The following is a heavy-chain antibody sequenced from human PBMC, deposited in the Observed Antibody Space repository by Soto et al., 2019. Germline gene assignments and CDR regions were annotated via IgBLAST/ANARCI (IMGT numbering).Heavy chain of an antibody. J-gene: IGHJ3*02. Sequence: ASVKVSCKASVGTFSSYAISWVRQAPGQGLEWMGGIIPIFGTANYAQKFQGRVTITADESTSTACMELSSLRSEDTAVYYCARATSYVHAFDIWGQGTMVTVSS. CDR2: IIPIFGTA. D-gene: IGHD5-18*01. V-gene: IGHV1-69*13. CDR3: ARATSYVHAFDI. CDR1: VGTFSSYA.